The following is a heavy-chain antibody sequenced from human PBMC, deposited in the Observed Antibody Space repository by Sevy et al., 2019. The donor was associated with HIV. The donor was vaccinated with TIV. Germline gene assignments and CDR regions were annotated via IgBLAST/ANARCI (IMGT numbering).Heavy chain of an antibody. CDR2: ISGNGVNI. V-gene: IGHV3-23*01. J-gene: IGHJ4*02. Sequence: GGSLRLSCAASGFTFSGYAMSWVRQAPGKGLEWVSAISGNGVNIKSADSVKGRFTISRDNSKNTLYLHMDNLRAEDTAIYYCAKQPSSFEDWGQGTLVTVSS. CDR1: GFTFSGYA. CDR3: AKQPSSFED.